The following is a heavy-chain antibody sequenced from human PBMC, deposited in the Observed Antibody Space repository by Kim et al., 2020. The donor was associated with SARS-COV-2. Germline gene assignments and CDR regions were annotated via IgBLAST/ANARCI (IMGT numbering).Heavy chain of an antibody. D-gene: IGHD1-26*01. CDR3: ARVHSGSSNFDY. CDR2: IYYSGST. V-gene: IGHV4-59*13. CDR1: GGSISSYY. J-gene: IGHJ4*02. Sequence: SETLSLTCTVSGGSISSYYWSWIRQPPGKGLEWIGYIYYSGSTNYNPSLKSRVTISVDTSKNQFSLKLSSVTDADTAVYYCARVHSGSSNFDYWGQGTLVTVSS.